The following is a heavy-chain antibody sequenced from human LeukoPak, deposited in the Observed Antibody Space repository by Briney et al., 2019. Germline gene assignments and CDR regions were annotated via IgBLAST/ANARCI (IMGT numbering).Heavy chain of an antibody. Sequence: SQTLSLTCTVSGGSISSGDYYWSWHRQPPGKGLEWIGYIYYSGSTYDNPSLKSRVTISVDTSKNQFSLKLSSVTAADTAVYYCARVRDSSGYYVDAFDIWGQGTMVTVSS. V-gene: IGHV4-30-4*08. J-gene: IGHJ3*02. CDR1: GGSISSGDYY. D-gene: IGHD3-22*01. CDR3: ARVRDSSGYYVDAFDI. CDR2: IYYSGST.